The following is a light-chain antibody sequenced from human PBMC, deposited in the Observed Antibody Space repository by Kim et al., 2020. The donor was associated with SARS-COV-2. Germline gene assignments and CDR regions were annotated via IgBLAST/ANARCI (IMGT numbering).Light chain of an antibody. V-gene: IGKV3-15*01. CDR3: QQYNNWPPYT. Sequence: EIVMTQSPATLSVSPGERATLSCRASQSVSSNLAWYQQKPCQAPRLLIYGASTRATGIPARFSGSGSGTEFTLTISSLQSEDFAVYYCQQYNNWPPYTIGQGTKLEI. J-gene: IGKJ2*01. CDR1: QSVSSN. CDR2: GAS.